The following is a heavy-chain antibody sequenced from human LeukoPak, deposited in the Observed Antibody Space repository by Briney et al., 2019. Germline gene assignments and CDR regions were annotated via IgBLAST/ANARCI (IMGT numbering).Heavy chain of an antibody. CDR2: IHHSGST. V-gene: IGHV4-59*01. D-gene: IGHD6-13*01. J-gene: IGHJ4*02. Sequence: SETLFLTCTVSGGSITSYYWSWIRQPPGKGLEWIGYIHHSGSTNHNPSLRSRVTISVDTSRNQLSLELSPVTAADTAVYYCARATAGTGYYFDFWGQGALVSVSS. CDR1: GGSITSYY. CDR3: ARATAGTGYYFDF.